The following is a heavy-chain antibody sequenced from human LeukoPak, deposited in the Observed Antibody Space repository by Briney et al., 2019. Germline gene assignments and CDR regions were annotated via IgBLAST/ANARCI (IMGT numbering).Heavy chain of an antibody. J-gene: IGHJ4*02. CDR3: AREVTTYYYGSTLSSAGYFDY. V-gene: IGHV4-4*07. D-gene: IGHD3-10*01. Sequence: PSETLSLTCTVSGGSISSYYWGWIRQPAGKGLEWIGRIYTSGSTNYNPSLKSRVTMSVDTSKNQFSLKLSSVTAADTAVYYCAREVTTYYYGSTLSSAGYFDYGGEGTLVTVSS. CDR1: GGSISSYY. CDR2: IYTSGST.